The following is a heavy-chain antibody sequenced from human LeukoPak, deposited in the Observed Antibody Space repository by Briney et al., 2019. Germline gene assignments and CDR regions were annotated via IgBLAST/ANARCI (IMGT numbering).Heavy chain of an antibody. Sequence: SETLSLTCAVYGGSFRDYHWSWIRQPPGKGLEWIGEINQSGSTKYNPSLKSRVTISVDTSKNQFSLKLSSVTAADTAVYYCARRGYSSGWSQYYYYYYMDVWGKGTTVTVSS. CDR3: ARRGYSSGWSQYYYYYYMDV. V-gene: IGHV4-34*01. J-gene: IGHJ6*03. D-gene: IGHD6-19*01. CDR1: GGSFRDYH. CDR2: INQSGST.